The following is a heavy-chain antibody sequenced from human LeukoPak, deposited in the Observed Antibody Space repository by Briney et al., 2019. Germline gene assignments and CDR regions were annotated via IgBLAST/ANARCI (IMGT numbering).Heavy chain of an antibody. D-gene: IGHD6-19*01. V-gene: IGHV4-39*07. J-gene: IGHJ4*02. CDR3: ARIMRLVRGFDY. Sequence: SSETLSLTCTVSGGSISNINYYWGWIRQPPGKGLEWIGSIYYSGSTYYNPSLKSRVTISVDTSKNQFSLKLSSVTAADTAVYYCARIMRLVRGFDYWGQGTLVTVSS. CDR1: GGSISNINYY. CDR2: IYYSGST.